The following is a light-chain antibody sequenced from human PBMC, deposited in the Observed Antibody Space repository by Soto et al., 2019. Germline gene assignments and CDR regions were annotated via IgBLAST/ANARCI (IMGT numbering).Light chain of an antibody. Sequence: QSALTQPASVSGSPGQSITISYTGTNSDVGGYNYVSWYQQHPGKAPKLMIYDVSNRPSGVSNRFSGSKSGNTASLTISGLQAEDEADYYCSSYTSSSTLVVFGGGTKVTVL. CDR2: DVS. V-gene: IGLV2-14*01. J-gene: IGLJ2*01. CDR1: NSDVGGYNY. CDR3: SSYTSSSTLVV.